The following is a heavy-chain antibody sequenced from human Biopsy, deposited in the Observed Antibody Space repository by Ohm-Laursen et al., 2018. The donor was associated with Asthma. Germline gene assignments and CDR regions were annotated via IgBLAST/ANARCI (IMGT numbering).Heavy chain of an antibody. J-gene: IGHJ4*02. Sequence: PSETLSLTCTVSPGSINDYYWNWIRQFPGKGLEWIGYVHSTGSTRFNPSLKSQLTISVDTSVDQVSLKLTSVTAADTAVYYCARATSTWSQSGPHYFDHWGQGTLVTVSS. D-gene: IGHD6-13*01. CDR3: ARATSTWSQSGPHYFDH. CDR2: VHSTGST. V-gene: IGHV4-59*01. CDR1: PGSINDYY.